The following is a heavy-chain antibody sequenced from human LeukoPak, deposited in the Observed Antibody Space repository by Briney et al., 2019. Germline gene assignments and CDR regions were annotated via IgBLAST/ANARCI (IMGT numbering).Heavy chain of an antibody. V-gene: IGHV3-30*18. J-gene: IGHJ3*02. Sequence: PGGSLRLSCAASGFTFSSYGMHWVRQAPGKGLEWVAVISYDGSNKYYADSVKGRFTISRDNSKNTLYLQMNSLRAEDTAVYYCAKVPVGASPDAFDIWGQGTMVTVSS. CDR1: GFTFSSYG. CDR2: ISYDGSNK. CDR3: AKVPVGASPDAFDI. D-gene: IGHD1-26*01.